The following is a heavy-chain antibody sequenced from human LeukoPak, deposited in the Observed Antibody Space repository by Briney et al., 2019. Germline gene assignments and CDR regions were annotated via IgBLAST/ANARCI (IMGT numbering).Heavy chain of an antibody. V-gene: IGHV4-59*01. CDR1: GGSFSSYY. CDR2: IYYSGST. Sequence: SETLSLTCTVSGGSFSSYYWSWIRQPPGKGLEWIGYIYYSGSTNYNPSLKSRVTISVDTSKNQFSLKLSSVTAADTAVYYCARDGCSGGSCYSWFDPWGQGTLVTVSS. J-gene: IGHJ5*02. CDR3: ARDGCSGGSCYSWFDP. D-gene: IGHD2-15*01.